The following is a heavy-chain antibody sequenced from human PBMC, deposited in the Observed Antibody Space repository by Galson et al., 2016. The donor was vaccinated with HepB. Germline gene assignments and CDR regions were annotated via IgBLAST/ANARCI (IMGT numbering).Heavy chain of an antibody. CDR1: GFSITTTGMG. V-gene: IGHV2-5*02. J-gene: IGHJ4*02. CDR3: VHKSPPLYYDSTAYYLPLYFDS. Sequence: PALVKPTQTLTLTCTFSGFSITTTGMGVGWIRQSPGKALEWLALIYWDNEKRYNPSLKDRLTITKDTSKNQVVLIMTNPNPVDTGTYFCVHKSPPLYYDSTAYYLPLYFDSWGQGTPVTVSS. D-gene: IGHD3-22*01. CDR2: IYWDNEK.